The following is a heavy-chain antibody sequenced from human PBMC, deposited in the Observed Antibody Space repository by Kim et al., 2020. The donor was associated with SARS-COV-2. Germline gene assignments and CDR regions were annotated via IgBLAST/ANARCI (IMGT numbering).Heavy chain of an antibody. Sequence: SETLSLTCSLSGGSISVYYWNWIRQPPGKELEWIGSIYHTGNTNYNPSLKSRVTISVNMSKNPFSLKLTSVTAADTAIYYCARDMGSGSYRSDVFAIGG. J-gene: IGHJ3*02. CDR2: IYHTGNT. D-gene: IGHD3-10*01. CDR1: GGSISVYY. V-gene: IGHV4-59*13. CDR3: ARDMGSGSYRSDVFAI.